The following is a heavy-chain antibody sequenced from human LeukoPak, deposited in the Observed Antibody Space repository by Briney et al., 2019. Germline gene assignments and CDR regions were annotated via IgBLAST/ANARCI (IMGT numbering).Heavy chain of an antibody. D-gene: IGHD3-10*01. CDR3: AKTEVLWFGELVT. CDR1: GFTFSSYA. J-gene: IGHJ5*02. CDR2: ISGSGGST. Sequence: PGGSLRLSCAASGFTFSSYAMSWVRQAPGKGLEWVSAISGSGGSTYYADSVKGRFTISRDNSRNTLYLQMNSLRAEDTAVYYCAKTEVLWFGELVTWGQGTLVTVSS. V-gene: IGHV3-23*01.